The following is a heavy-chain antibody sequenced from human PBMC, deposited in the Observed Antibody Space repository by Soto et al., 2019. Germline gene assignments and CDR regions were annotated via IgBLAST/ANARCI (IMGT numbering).Heavy chain of an antibody. D-gene: IGHD3-10*01. CDR1: GFSLSSSD. CDR3: SRHQEGRSMVFYGMDV. J-gene: IGHJ6*02. V-gene: IGHV3-73*01. CDR2: IRTKSKNFAT. Sequence: EGSLRLSCAASGFSLSSSDIHWVRQASGKGLEWVGRIRTKSKNFATSYTESVRCRFTISRDDSDNTASLQMSNLKTEDTAIYYCSRHQEGRSMVFYGMDVWGQGTTVTVSS.